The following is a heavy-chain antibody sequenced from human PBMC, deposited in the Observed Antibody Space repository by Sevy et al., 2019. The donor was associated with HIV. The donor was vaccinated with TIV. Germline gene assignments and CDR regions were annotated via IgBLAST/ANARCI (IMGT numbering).Heavy chain of an antibody. J-gene: IGHJ3*02. CDR2: ISSSSSYI. CDR1: GFTFSSYS. CDR3: ARDPAPSYYDSSGYSPDAFDI. V-gene: IGHV3-21*01. Sequence: GGSLRLSCAASGFTFSSYSMNWVRQAPGKGLEWVSSISSSSSYIYYADSVKGRFTISRDNAKNSLYLQMNSLRAEDTAVYYCARDPAPSYYDSSGYSPDAFDIWGQGTMVTVSS. D-gene: IGHD3-22*01.